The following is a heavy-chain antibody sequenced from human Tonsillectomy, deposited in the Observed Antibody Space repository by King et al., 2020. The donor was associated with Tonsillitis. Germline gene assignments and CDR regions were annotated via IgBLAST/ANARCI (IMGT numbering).Heavy chain of an antibody. D-gene: IGHD3-22*01. J-gene: IGHJ3*02. CDR1: GFTFEDYA. CDR3: ARLCGWLIVVVIGALDI. CDR2: IHWHGDSR. Sequence: VQLVESGGGVVRPGGSLRLSCAASGFTFEDYAMSWVRQAPGKGLEWVSGIHWHGDSRGYADSVKGRFTISRDNAKNSLYLQMNSLRAEDTALYYCARLCGWLIVVVIGALDIGGQGTRVTVPS. V-gene: IGHV3-20*04.